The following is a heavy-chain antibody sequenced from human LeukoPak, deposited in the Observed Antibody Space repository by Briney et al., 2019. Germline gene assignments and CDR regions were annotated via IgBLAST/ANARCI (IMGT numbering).Heavy chain of an antibody. CDR3: ARDLVTVTKGFDI. D-gene: IGHD4-17*01. CDR1: GFTFSSYG. V-gene: IGHV4-59*01. CDR2: IYHSGST. J-gene: IGHJ3*02. Sequence: NAGGSLSLSCAASGFTFSSYGMHWVRQAPGKGLEWIGSIYHSGSTYYNPSLKSRVTISIDTSKNQFSLKLSSVTAADTAVYYCARDLVTVTKGFDIWGQGTMVSVSS.